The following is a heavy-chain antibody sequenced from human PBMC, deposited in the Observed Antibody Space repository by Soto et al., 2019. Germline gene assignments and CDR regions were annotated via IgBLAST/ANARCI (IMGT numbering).Heavy chain of an antibody. CDR3: ARNWPLNCLDV. CDR2: IYHSGST. V-gene: IGHV4-4*02. J-gene: IGHJ6*02. Sequence: QVQLQESGPGLVKPSGTLSLTCAISGGSISSNNWWSWVRQPPGKGLEWIGEIYHSGSTNYNPSLKSRVTISVDTSKNQFSLKLNSVTAADTAVYYCARNWPLNCLDVWGQGTTVTVSS. D-gene: IGHD1-1*01. CDR1: GGSISSNNW.